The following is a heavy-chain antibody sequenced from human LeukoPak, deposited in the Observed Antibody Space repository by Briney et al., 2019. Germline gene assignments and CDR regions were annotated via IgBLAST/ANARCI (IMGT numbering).Heavy chain of an antibody. D-gene: IGHD6-13*01. CDR2: ISGRGGST. Sequence: GGSLRLSCAASGFSFSTYAMSWVRQAPGKGLEWVSAISGRGGSTHYADSVEGRFTISRDNSKNTLYREMKSLRAGDTAVYYCAKYDKEYLVLYYFDYWGQGTLVTVSS. V-gene: IGHV3-23*01. J-gene: IGHJ4*02. CDR3: AKYDKEYLVLYYFDY. CDR1: GFSFSTYA.